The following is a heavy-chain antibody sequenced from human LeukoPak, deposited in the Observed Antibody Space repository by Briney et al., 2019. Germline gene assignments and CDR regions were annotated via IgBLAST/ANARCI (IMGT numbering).Heavy chain of an antibody. D-gene: IGHD6-13*01. J-gene: IGHJ4*02. CDR1: GFTFSSYS. V-gene: IGHV3-48*01. CDR3: ARDNAHRRLEAAGLGY. Sequence: GGSLRLSCEASGFTFSSYSINWVRQAPGNGPEWISYITGSSNNIYYADSVKGRFTISRDNAKNSLYLQMNSLRAEDTAVYYCARDNAHRRLEAAGLGYWGQGTLVTVSS. CDR2: ITGSSNNI.